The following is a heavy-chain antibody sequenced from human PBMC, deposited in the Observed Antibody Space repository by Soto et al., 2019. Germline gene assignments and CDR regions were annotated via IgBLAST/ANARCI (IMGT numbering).Heavy chain of an antibody. Sequence: EVQLLESGGGLVQPGGSLRLSCAASGFTFSSYAMSWVRQAPGKGLEWVSAISGSGGSTYYADSVKGRFTISRDNSKNTLYLQMNSRRAEDTAVYYCAKGGGTVVTPGDAFDIWGQGTMVTVSS. V-gene: IGHV3-23*01. CDR1: GFTFSSYA. D-gene: IGHD2-21*02. CDR2: ISGSGGST. J-gene: IGHJ3*02. CDR3: AKGGGTVVTPGDAFDI.